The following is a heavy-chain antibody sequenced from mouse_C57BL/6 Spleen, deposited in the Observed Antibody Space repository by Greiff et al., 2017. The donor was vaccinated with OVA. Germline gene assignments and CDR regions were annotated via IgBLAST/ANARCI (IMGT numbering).Heavy chain of an antibody. CDR2: IDPEDGET. V-gene: IGHV14-2*01. CDR1: GFNIKDYY. D-gene: IGHD1-1*01. Sequence: EVKLQESGAELVKPGASVKLSCTASGFNIKDYYMHWVKQRTEQGLEWIGRIDPEDGETKYAPKFQGKATITADPSSNTAYLQLSSLTSEDTAVYYGARTTPVVADFDYWGQGTTLTVSS. CDR3: ARTTPVVADFDY. J-gene: IGHJ2*01.